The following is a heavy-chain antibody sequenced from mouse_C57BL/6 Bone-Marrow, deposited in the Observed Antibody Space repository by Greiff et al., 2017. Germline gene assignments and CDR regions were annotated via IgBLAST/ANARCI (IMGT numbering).Heavy chain of an antibody. CDR3: ARILLWYFYAMDY. J-gene: IGHJ4*01. V-gene: IGHV1-80*01. D-gene: IGHD2-1*01. CDR1: GYAFSSYW. Sequence: QVQLKQSGAELVKPGASVKISCKASGYAFSSYWMNWVKQRPGKGLEWIGQIYPGDGDTNYNGKFKGKATLTEDKSSSTAYMQLSSLTSEDSAVYFCARILLWYFYAMDYWGQGTSVTVSS. CDR2: IYPGDGDT.